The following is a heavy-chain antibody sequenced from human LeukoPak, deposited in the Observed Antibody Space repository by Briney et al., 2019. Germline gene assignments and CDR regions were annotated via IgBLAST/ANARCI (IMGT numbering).Heavy chain of an antibody. V-gene: IGHV1-69*06. Sequence: ASVKVSCKASGGTFSSYAISWVRQAPGQGLEWMGGIIPIFGTANYAQKFQGRVTITVDKSTSTAYMELSSLRSEDTAVYYCARDNRRYCSGGSCPPIGYFDLWGRGTLVTVSS. D-gene: IGHD2-15*01. CDR2: IIPIFGTA. CDR3: ARDNRRYCSGGSCPPIGYFDL. CDR1: GGTFSSYA. J-gene: IGHJ2*01.